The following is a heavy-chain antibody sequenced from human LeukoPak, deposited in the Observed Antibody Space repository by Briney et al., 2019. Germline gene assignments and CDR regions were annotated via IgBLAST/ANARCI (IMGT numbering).Heavy chain of an antibody. CDR3: SRGNDYYDTSGYYY. CDR2: ISSSSSYI. CDR1: GFTFSSYS. J-gene: IGHJ4*02. D-gene: IGHD3-22*01. Sequence: GGSLRLSCAASGFTFSSYSMNWVRQAPGKGLEWVSFISSSSSYIYYVDSVKGRFIISRENAKNSLYLQMNSLRAEDTAVYYCSRGNDYYDTSGYYYWGQGRLVTVSS. V-gene: IGHV3-21*04.